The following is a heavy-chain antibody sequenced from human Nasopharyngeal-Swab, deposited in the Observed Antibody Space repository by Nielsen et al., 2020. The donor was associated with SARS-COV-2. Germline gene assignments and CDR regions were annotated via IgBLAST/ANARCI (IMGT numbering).Heavy chain of an antibody. CDR1: GFSLTTIGMC. J-gene: IGHJ4*02. D-gene: IGHD6-13*01. V-gene: IGHV2-70*11. CDR2: IDWDDDK. Sequence: SGPTLVKPTQTLTLTCSFSGFSLTTIGMCVSWLRQPPGKALEWLARIDWDDDKYYTTSLKTRLTISKDTSKNQVVLTMTNMDPVDTATYYCARISGSSRRTFDQWGQGAPVTVSS. CDR3: ARISGSSRRTFDQ.